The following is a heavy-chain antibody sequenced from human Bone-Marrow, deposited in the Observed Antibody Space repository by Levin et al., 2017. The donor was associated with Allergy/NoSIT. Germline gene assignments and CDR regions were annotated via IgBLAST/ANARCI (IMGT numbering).Heavy chain of an antibody. Sequence: PSETLSLTCTVSGGSVSSGSYYWSWIRQPPGKGLEWIGYIYYSGSTNYNPSLKSRVTISVDTSKNQFSLKLSSVTAADTAVYYCARAVITRAFDYWGQGTLVTVSS. CDR2: IYYSGST. V-gene: IGHV4-61*01. CDR3: ARAVITRAFDY. CDR1: GGSVSSGSYY. J-gene: IGHJ4*02. D-gene: IGHD2-2*01.